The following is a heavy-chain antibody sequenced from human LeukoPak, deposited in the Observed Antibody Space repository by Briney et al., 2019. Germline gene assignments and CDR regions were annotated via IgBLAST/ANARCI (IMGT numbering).Heavy chain of an antibody. D-gene: IGHD2-2*01. J-gene: IGHJ4*02. CDR3: ARVSQRAYCSSTSCPIDY. Sequence: ASVKVSCKASGYTFTSYYMHWVRQAPGQGLERMGIINPSGGSRSYAQKFQGRVTMTRDTSTSTVYMELSSLRSEDTAVYYCARVSQRAYCSSTSCPIDYWGQGTLVTVSS. CDR2: INPSGGSR. CDR1: GYTFTSYY. V-gene: IGHV1-46*01.